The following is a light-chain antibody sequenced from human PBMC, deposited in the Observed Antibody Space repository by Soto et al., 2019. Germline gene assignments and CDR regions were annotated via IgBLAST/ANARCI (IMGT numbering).Light chain of an antibody. CDR3: QSYDSSLDVV. Sequence: QAVVTQPPSVSWAPGQRVTISCTGSSSNIGAGYDVHWYQQLPGTAPKLLIYGNSNRPSGVPDRFSGSKSGTSASLAITGLQAEDEADYYCQSYDSSLDVVFGGGTKLTVL. J-gene: IGLJ2*01. V-gene: IGLV1-40*01. CDR2: GNS. CDR1: SSNIGAGYD.